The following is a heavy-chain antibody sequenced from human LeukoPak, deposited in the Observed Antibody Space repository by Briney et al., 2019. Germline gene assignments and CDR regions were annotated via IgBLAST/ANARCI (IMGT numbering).Heavy chain of an antibody. V-gene: IGHV3-30*02. J-gene: IGHJ6*03. D-gene: IGHD1-26*01. Sequence: GGSLRLSCAASGFTFSDYGIHWVRQAPGKGLEGVAFIRYDGSNKNYADSVKGRFTISRDNSKNTLYLQTNSLRAEDTAVFYCAKVVRQRYSGWSEDYNYYMGVWGKGTTVTISS. CDR1: GFTFSDYG. CDR2: IRYDGSNK. CDR3: AKVVRQRYSGWSEDYNYYMGV.